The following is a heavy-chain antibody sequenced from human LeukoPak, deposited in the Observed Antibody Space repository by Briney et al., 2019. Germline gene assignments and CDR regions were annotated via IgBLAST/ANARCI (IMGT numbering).Heavy chain of an antibody. V-gene: IGHV4-59*01. J-gene: IGHJ3*01. CDR3: ARDRRGSFYTFDL. D-gene: IGHD1-26*01. Sequence: SETLSLTCSVSGASINGYFWSWVRQTPEKELQWIGYVSHTGATTSNPTLESRVSITIDTSKSQISLTMTSVTAADSALYYCARDRRGSFYTFDLWGPGTIVSVS. CDR1: GASINGYF. CDR2: VSHTGAT.